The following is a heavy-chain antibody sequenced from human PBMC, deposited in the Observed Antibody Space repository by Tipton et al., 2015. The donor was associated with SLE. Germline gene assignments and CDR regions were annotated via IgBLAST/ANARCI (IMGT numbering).Heavy chain of an antibody. J-gene: IGHJ4*02. D-gene: IGHD1-26*01. Sequence: TLSLTCAVSGYSISSGYYWGWIRQPPGKGLEWIGSIYHSGSTYYNPSLKSRVTISVDTSKNQFSRKLSPVTAADTAVYYCASGAVGATDYWGQGTLVTVSS. CDR2: IYHSGST. V-gene: IGHV4-38-2*01. CDR3: ASGAVGATDY. CDR1: GYSISSGYY.